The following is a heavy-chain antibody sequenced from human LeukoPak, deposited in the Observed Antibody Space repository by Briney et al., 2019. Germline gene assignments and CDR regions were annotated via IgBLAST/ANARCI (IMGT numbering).Heavy chain of an antibody. CDR1: GFTVSSNF. J-gene: IGHJ6*03. CDR3: VGYSGRYPYYMDV. CDR2: MYTLGDT. V-gene: IGHV3-66*01. D-gene: IGHD1-26*01. Sequence: GGSLRLSCSASGFTVSSNFMTWVRQAPGKGLEWVSVMYTLGDTYYADSVRGRFTISRDNSKNTLYLQMNSLRAEDTAVYYCVGYSGRYPYYMDVWGKGTTVTISS.